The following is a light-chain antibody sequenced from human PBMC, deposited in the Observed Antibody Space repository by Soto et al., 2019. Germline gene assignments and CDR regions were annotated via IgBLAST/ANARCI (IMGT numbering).Light chain of an antibody. Sequence: EIVLTQSPGTLSLSPGERATLSCRASQSVNSNYLAWYQQKPGQVPRPLNYGASISAAGVPDRLSGSGAGTYFTLTSSRQEPEYYAVYYCQHYGTSPHTFGQGTKLEIK. CDR3: QHYGTSPHT. V-gene: IGKV3-20*01. CDR2: GAS. CDR1: QSVNSNY. J-gene: IGKJ2*01.